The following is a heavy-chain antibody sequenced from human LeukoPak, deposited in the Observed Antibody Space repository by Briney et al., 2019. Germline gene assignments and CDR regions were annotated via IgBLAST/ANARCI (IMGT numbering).Heavy chain of an antibody. CDR2: ITGRGDTT. CDR1: GFTFSSYA. J-gene: IGHJ4*02. V-gene: IGHV3-23*01. Sequence: GGSLRLSCAASGFTFSSYAMSWVRQAPGKGLEWVSAITGRGDTTYYADSVKGRFAISRDNSKNTLYLQMNRLRVEDTAIYYCAKDLDIAAAHWGQGTLVTVSS. D-gene: IGHD6-13*01. CDR3: AKDLDIAAAH.